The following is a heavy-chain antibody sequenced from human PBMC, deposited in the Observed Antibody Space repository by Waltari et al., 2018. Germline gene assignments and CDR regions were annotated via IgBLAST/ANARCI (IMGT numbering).Heavy chain of an antibody. J-gene: IGHJ3*01. CDR1: GGSIRSTQHY. D-gene: IGHD5-12*01. V-gene: IGHV4-39*01. CDR3: ATYIGASIGTAAFDV. Sequence: QLQLQESGPGLVTPSETLSPTSSVSGGSIRSTQHYWGWIRQALGQGLEWIGTVSYIGATYTSPSLKSRVTISRDTSKNQLSLILDSVTASDTAVYYCATYIGASIGTAAFDVWGQGTMVTVYS. CDR2: VSYIGAT.